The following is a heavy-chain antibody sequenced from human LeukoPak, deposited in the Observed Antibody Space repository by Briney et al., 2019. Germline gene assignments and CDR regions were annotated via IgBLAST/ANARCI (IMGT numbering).Heavy chain of an antibody. V-gene: IGHV3-23*01. CDR2: ISGSGDST. J-gene: IGHJ4*02. D-gene: IGHD1-26*01. CDR3: ARATDSGSYYLDDY. Sequence: GRSLRLSCAASGFTFSSYAMSWVRQAPGKALEWVSSISGSGDSTYYADSVKGRFTISRDNSKNTLYLQMNSLRAEDTAVYYCARATDSGSYYLDDYWGQGTLVTVSS. CDR1: GFTFSSYA.